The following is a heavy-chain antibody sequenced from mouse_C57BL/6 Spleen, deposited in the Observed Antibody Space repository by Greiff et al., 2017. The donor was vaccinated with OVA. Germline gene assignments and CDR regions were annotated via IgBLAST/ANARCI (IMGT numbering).Heavy chain of an antibody. V-gene: IGHV14-2*01. Sequence: VQLQQSGAELVKPGASVKLSCTASGFNIKDYYMHWVKQRTEQGLEWIGRIDPEDGETKYAPKFQGKATITADTSSNTAYLQHSSLTSEDTAVYYCAHYGSSSYYFDDWGRGATLPVSS. CDR1: GFNIKDYY. J-gene: IGHJ2*01. CDR2: IDPEDGET. D-gene: IGHD1-1*01. CDR3: AHYGSSSYYFDD.